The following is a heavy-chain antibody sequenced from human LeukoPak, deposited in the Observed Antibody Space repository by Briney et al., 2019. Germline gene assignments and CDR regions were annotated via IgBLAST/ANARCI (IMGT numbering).Heavy chain of an antibody. CDR2: ISGSGGST. V-gene: IGHV3-23*01. CDR1: GFTFSSYA. CDR3: AKAMRNHYYGSGSLDY. J-gene: IGHJ4*02. D-gene: IGHD3-10*01. Sequence: GGSLRLSCAASGFTFSSYAMSWVRQAPGKGLEWVSAISGSGGSTYYADSVKGRFTISKDNSKNTLYLQMTSLRAEDTAVYYCAKAMRNHYYGSGSLDYWGQGTLVTVSS.